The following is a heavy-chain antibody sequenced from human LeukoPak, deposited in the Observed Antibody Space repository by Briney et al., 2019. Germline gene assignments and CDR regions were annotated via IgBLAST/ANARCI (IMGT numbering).Heavy chain of an antibody. D-gene: IGHD5-12*01. J-gene: IGHJ6*03. V-gene: IGHV4-34*01. CDR2: INHSGST. Sequence: SETLSLICAVYGESFSGYYWSWIRQPPGKGLEWIGEINHSGSTNYNPSLKSRVTISVDTSKNQFSLKLSSVTAADTAVYYCARHGYSGYDRRYYYYYMDVWGKGTTVTISS. CDR3: ARHGYSGYDRRYYYYYMDV. CDR1: GESFSGYY.